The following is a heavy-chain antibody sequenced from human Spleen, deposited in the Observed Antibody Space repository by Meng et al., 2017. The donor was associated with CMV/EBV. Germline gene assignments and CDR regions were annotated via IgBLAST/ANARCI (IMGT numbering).Heavy chain of an antibody. J-gene: IGHJ6*02. CDR3: ENHPGVVLYHYGMDV. D-gene: IGHD2-15*01. CDR2: ISGSGDGT. Sequence: GGSLRLSCAASGFTFSDYSMNWVRQAPGKGLEWVSTISGSGDGTYYADSVKGRFTISRDNSKNTLYLQMNSLRAEDTAVYYCENHPGVVLYHYGMDVWGQGTTVTVSS. V-gene: IGHV3-23*01. CDR1: GFTFSDYS.